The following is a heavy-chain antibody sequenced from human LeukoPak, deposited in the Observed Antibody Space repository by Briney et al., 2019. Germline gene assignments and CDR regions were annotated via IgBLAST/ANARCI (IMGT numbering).Heavy chain of an antibody. Sequence: ASVKVSCKASGYTFTTYDINWVRQATGQGLEWMGWMNPNSGNTGYAQKFQGRVIMTRNTSINTAYMELSSLRFDDTAFYYCARLGSRGDFWGQGTLVTVSS. CDR1: GYTFTTYD. V-gene: IGHV1-8*01. J-gene: IGHJ4*02. CDR2: MNPNSGNT. CDR3: ARLGSRGDF. D-gene: IGHD3-10*01.